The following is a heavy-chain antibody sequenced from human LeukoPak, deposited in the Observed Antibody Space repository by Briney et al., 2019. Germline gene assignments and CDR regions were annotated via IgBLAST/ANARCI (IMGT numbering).Heavy chain of an antibody. J-gene: IGHJ4*02. V-gene: IGHV1-24*01. CDR3: ATALASYYYDSTAYYPFDY. Sequence: ASVKVSCEVSGYPFTALAMHWVRQAPGNGLEWMGGFDPEDGERMYAQQFHGRLTMTEDTSTDTAYMELSSLGSGDTAVYYCATALASYYYDSTAYYPFDYWGQGTLVTVSS. D-gene: IGHD3-22*01. CDR1: GYPFTALA. CDR2: FDPEDGER.